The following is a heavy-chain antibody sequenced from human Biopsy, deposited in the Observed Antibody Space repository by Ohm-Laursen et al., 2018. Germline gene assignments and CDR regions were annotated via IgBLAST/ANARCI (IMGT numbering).Heavy chain of an antibody. CDR3: ARLLRPDY. D-gene: IGHD2-15*01. CDR2: ISYDGSNK. CDR1: GFTFRDCG. Sequence: SLRLSCAASGFTFRDCGMLWVRQAPDKGLEWVALISYDGSNKYYAESVKGRFTISRDNAKNSLYLQMDSLRAEDTAVYYCARLLRPDYWGQGTLVTVSS. V-gene: IGHV3-30*03. J-gene: IGHJ4*02.